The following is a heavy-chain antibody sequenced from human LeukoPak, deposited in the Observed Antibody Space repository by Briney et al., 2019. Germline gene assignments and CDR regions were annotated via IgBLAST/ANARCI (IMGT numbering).Heavy chain of an antibody. CDR2: INHSGST. V-gene: IGHV4-34*01. D-gene: IGHD2-2*01. CDR3: ARGLVVVPAVLSYFDY. CDR1: GGSLSGYY. J-gene: IGHJ4*02. Sequence: SETLSLTCAVYGGSLSGYYWSWIRQPPGKGLEWIGEINHSGSTNYNPSLKSRVTISVDTSKNQFSLKLSSVTAADTAVYYCARGLVVVPAVLSYFDYWGQGTLVTVSS.